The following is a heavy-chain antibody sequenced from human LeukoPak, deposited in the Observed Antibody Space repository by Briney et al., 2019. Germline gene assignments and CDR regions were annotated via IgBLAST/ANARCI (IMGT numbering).Heavy chain of an antibody. D-gene: IGHD6-19*01. CDR1: GFTFSSYG. CDR2: ISGSGGST. J-gene: IGHJ5*02. Sequence: GGSLRLSCAASGFTFSSYGMSWVRQAPGKGLEWVSAISGSGGSTYYADSVKGRFTISRDNSKNTLYLQMNSLRAEDTAVYYCAKDNIAVAGNERRWFDPWGQGTLVTVSS. CDR3: AKDNIAVAGNERRWFDP. V-gene: IGHV3-23*01.